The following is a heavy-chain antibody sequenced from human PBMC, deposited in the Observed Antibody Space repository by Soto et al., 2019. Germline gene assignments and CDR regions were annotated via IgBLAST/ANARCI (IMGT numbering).Heavy chain of an antibody. D-gene: IGHD5-12*01. V-gene: IGHV4-39*01. CDR1: GASIVSSSYY. CDR3: ARLLRHNYYGMDV. J-gene: IGHJ6*01. Sequence: SETLSLSCTVSGASIVSSSYYWGWIRQPPGKGLEWIGSIYYSGSTCYNPSLKSRVTISVDTSKNQFSLKLSSVTAADTAVYYCARLLRHNYYGMDVWGQGTTVT. CDR2: IYYSGST.